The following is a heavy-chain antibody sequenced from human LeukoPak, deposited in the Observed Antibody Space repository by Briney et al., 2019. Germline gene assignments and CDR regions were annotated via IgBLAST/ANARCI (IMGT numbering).Heavy chain of an antibody. CDR2: INPSGGST. V-gene: IGHV1-46*01. CDR3: ARGRLLWFGEHNWFDP. J-gene: IGHJ5*02. CDR1: GYTFTSYY. Sequence: ASVKVSCKASGYTFTSYYMHWVRQAPGQGLEWMGIINPSGGSTSYAQKFQGRVTMTRDTSTSTVYMELSSLRSEDTAVYYCARGRLLWFGEHNWFDPWGQGTLVTVSS. D-gene: IGHD3-10*01.